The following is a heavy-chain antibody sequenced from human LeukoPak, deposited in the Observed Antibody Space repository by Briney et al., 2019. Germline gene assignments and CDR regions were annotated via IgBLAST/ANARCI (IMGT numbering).Heavy chain of an antibody. V-gene: IGHV3-48*01. CDR3: ARDTGGGELMSYYYYCMDV. Sequence: PGGSLRLSCAASGFTFSSYSMNWVRQAPGKGLEWVSYISSSSSTIYYADSVKGRFTISRDNAKNSLYLQMNSLRAEDTAVYYCARDTGGGELMSYYYYCMDVWGKGTTVTVSS. D-gene: IGHD1-26*01. CDR1: GFTFSSYS. CDR2: ISSSSSTI. J-gene: IGHJ6*03.